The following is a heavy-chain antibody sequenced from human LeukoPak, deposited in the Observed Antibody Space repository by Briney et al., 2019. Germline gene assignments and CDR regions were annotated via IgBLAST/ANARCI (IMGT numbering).Heavy chain of an antibody. V-gene: IGHV3-43*02. Sequence: GGSLRLSCAASGFTFDDYAMHWVRQAPGKGLEWVSLISGDGGSTYSADSVKGRFTISRDNSKNSLYLQMNSLRTEDTALYYCAKGRDYYDSSGLLDYWGQGTLVTVSS. CDR2: ISGDGGST. J-gene: IGHJ4*02. CDR3: AKGRDYYDSSGLLDY. CDR1: GFTFDDYA. D-gene: IGHD3-22*01.